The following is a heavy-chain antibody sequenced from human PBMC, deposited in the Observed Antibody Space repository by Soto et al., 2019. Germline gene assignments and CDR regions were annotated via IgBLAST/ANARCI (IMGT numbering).Heavy chain of an antibody. CDR1: GGSNSSSSYY. CDR2: IYYSGST. J-gene: IGHJ6*02. CDR3: ARLHGYCISTSCYGYYAMDV. D-gene: IGHD2-2*01. V-gene: IGHV4-39*01. Sequence: SETLSLTCTVSGGSNSSSSYYWGWIRQPPGKGLEWIGSIYYSGSTYYNPSLKSRVTKSVDTSKNQFSLKLSSVTAADTAVYYCARLHGYCISTSCYGYYAMDVWGQGTTVTVSS.